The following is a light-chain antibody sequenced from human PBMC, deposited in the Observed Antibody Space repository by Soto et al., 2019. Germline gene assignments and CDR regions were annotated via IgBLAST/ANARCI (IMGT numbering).Light chain of an antibody. Sequence: DIQMTQSPSSLSVSVGDRVTITCRTSQNIRNYSNWYQQKPGKAPKLLISAASTLQSGVPSRFSGSGSGTDFTLTISSLQPEDFATYFCQQTYSAPRAFGQGTNVEIK. V-gene: IGKV1-39*01. CDR2: AAS. J-gene: IGKJ1*01. CDR3: QQTYSAPRA. CDR1: QNIRNY.